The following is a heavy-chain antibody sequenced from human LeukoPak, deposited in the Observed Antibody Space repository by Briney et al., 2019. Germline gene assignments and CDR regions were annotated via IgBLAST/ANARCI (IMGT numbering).Heavy chain of an antibody. Sequence: PSETLSLTCTVSGDSISTSNSYWGWIRQPPGKGLEWIGSIYYSGNTYYNASLKSRVTISVDTSKNQFSLKLSSVTAADTAVYYCARIVVADFDYWGQGTLVTVSS. V-gene: IGHV4-39*01. CDR1: GDSISTSNSY. CDR3: ARIVVADFDY. D-gene: IGHD3-22*01. J-gene: IGHJ4*02. CDR2: IYYSGNT.